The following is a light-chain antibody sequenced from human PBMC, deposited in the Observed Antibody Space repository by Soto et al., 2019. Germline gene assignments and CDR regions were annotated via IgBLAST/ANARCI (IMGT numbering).Light chain of an antibody. CDR2: AAS. V-gene: IGKV1-27*01. Sequence: DIQLTQSPSSLSSSVGSRVNITCRASQSIGNFLAWYQQQPGKVPRVLIYAASTLHSGVPPRFSGAQSGPDFPLTISSLHPDDVASYYCQCYNTAPLTFGGGTRVEI. CDR1: QSIGNF. CDR3: QCYNTAPLT. J-gene: IGKJ4*01.